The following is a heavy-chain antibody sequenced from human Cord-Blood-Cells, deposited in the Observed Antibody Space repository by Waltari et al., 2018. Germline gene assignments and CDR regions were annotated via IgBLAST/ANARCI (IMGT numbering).Heavy chain of an antibody. D-gene: IGHD2-2*01. Sequence: QVQLVQSGAEVKKPGSSVKVSCTASGGTFSSYAISWVRQAPGQGLEWMGRISHIRGIANYAQKFQGRVTITADKSTSTAYMELSSLRSEDTAVYYCARDNPAAPRGYYFDYWGQGTLVTVSS. CDR2: ISHIRGIA. V-gene: IGHV1-69*09. CDR3: ARDNPAAPRGYYFDY. CDR1: GGTFSSYA. J-gene: IGHJ4*02.